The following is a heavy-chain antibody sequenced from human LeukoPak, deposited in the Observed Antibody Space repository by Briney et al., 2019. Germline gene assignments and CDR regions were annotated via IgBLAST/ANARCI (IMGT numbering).Heavy chain of an antibody. CDR3: ARRHSTSSLIDY. CDR2: IYPGDSDT. J-gene: IGHJ4*02. CDR1: GFRFSTYW. Sequence: GESLKISCQGSGFRFSTYWIGWVRQMPGKGLEWMGVIYPGDSDTRYSTSFRARVTISADKSINTAYLQWSSLTASDTAVYYCARRHSTSSLIDYWGQGTLVTVSS. V-gene: IGHV5-51*01. D-gene: IGHD6-6*01.